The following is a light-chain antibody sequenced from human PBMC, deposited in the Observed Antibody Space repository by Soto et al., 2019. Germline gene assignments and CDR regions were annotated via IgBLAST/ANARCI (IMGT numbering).Light chain of an antibody. CDR1: QRISRW. CDR2: DAS. V-gene: IGKV1-5*01. CDR3: QQYNTYWYS. Sequence: DIQMTQSPSILSASVGDRVIITCRASQRISRWLAWYQQKPGKAPKLLIYDASSLENVVPSRFSGSGSGTEFTLTISSLQTADFATYYCQQYNTYWYSFGQGTKLEIK. J-gene: IGKJ2*01.